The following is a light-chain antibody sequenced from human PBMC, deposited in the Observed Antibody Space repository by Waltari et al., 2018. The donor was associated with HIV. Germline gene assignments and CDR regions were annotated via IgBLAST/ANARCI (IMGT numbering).Light chain of an antibody. V-gene: IGLV1-44*01. J-gene: IGLJ2*01. CDR3: AAWDDTLNGL. Sequence: QSVLTQPPSASGAHGQSVTLSCSGYTSNIGTTIVNWYQQFPGAPPKLLIYSNNQRPSGGPARFAGSNSGTSASLAISALQSADEADYFCAAWDDTLNGLFGGGTKLTVL. CDR1: TSNIGTTI. CDR2: SNN.